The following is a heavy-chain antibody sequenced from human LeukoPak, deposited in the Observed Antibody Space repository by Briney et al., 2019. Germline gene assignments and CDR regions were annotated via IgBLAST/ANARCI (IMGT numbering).Heavy chain of an antibody. J-gene: IGHJ4*02. D-gene: IGHD3-22*01. Sequence: ASETVSCKASGYTFTGYYMHWVRQAPGQGLEWMGWINPNSGGTNYAQKFQGRVTMTRDTSISTAYMELSRLRSDDTAVYYCAKPRVYYDTQGWDYWGQGTLVTVTS. CDR1: GYTFTGYY. V-gene: IGHV1-2*02. CDR3: AKPRVYYDTQGWDY. CDR2: INPNSGGT.